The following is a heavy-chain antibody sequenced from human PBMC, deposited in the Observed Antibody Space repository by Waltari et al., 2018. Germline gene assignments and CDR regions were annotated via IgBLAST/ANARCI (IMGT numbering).Heavy chain of an antibody. J-gene: IGHJ6*03. CDR2: IAPGDSDT. V-gene: IGHV5-51*01. Sequence: EVQLVQSGAEVKKPGESLKISCKGSGYSFTSYWIGWVRQMPGKGLEWMGIIAPGDSDTRYSPSFQGQVTISADKSISTAYLQWSSLKASDTAMYYCARPRGDSYDRPVYMDVWGKGTTVTISS. CDR3: ARPRGDSYDRPVYMDV. D-gene: IGHD5-18*01. CDR1: GYSFTSYW.